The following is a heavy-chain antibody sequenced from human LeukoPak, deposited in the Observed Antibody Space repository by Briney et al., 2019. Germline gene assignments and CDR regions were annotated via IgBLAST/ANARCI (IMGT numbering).Heavy chain of an antibody. CDR1: GFTFSSYA. Sequence: GGSLRLSCAAAGFTFSSYAMSWVRQAPGKGLEWVSAISGSGGSTYYADSVKGRFTISRDNSKNTLYLQMNSLRAEDSAVYYCTRDSYDGKTYYGMDVWGQGTTVTVSS. J-gene: IGHJ6*02. CDR2: ISGSGGST. CDR3: TRDSYDGKTYYGMDV. D-gene: IGHD3-16*01. V-gene: IGHV3-23*01.